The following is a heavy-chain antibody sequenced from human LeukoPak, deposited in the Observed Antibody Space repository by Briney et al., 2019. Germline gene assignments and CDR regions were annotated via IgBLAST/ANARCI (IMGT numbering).Heavy chain of an antibody. J-gene: IGHJ2*01. Sequence: ASVKVSCKVSGYTHTELSMHWVRQAPGKGLEWMGGFDPEDGETIYAQKFQGRVTMTEDTSTDTAYMELSSLRSEDTAVYYCATVGGGVPRDWYFDLWGRGTLVTVSS. D-gene: IGHD2-21*01. V-gene: IGHV1-24*01. CDR3: ATVGGGVPRDWYFDL. CDR1: GYTHTELS. CDR2: FDPEDGET.